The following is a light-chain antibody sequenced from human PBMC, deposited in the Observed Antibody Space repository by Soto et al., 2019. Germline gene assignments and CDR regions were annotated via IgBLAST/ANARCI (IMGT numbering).Light chain of an antibody. CDR2: AAS. CDR3: QQSYSTPT. Sequence: DIQMTQSPSSLSASVGDRVTITCRASQSICSYLNWYQQKPGKAPKLLIYAASSLQSGVPSRFSGSGSGTDFTITISSLQPEDFATYYCQQSYSTPTCGQGTKLEIK. CDR1: QSICSY. V-gene: IGKV1-39*01. J-gene: IGKJ2*01.